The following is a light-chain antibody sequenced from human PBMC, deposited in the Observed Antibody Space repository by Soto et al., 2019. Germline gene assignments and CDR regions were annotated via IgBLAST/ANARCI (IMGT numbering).Light chain of an antibody. CDR3: QQSYSTSWT. V-gene: IGKV3-15*01. Sequence: EIVMTQSPATLSVSPGERATLSCRASQNINYNLAWYQQRPGQPPTLLIYGAYTRATGIPDRFSGGGSGTEFTLTISSLQSEEFAVYYCQQSYSTSWTFGQGTKVEIK. CDR2: GAY. J-gene: IGKJ1*01. CDR1: QNINYN.